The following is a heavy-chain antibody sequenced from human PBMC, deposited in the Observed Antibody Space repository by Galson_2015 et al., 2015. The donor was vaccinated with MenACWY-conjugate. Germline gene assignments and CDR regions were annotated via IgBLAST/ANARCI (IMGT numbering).Heavy chain of an antibody. V-gene: IGHV3-23*01. Sequence: SLRLSCAASGFIFSSYAMSWVRQAPGKGLEWVSAMNGSGGSRNYADSVKGRFTISRDNSKNTLYLQMNSLRAEDTAVYYCAKTYCSRTNCREPNWYFDLWGRGTLVTVSS. CDR1: GFIFSSYA. CDR2: MNGSGGSR. D-gene: IGHD2-2*01. J-gene: IGHJ2*01. CDR3: AKTYCSRTNCREPNWYFDL.